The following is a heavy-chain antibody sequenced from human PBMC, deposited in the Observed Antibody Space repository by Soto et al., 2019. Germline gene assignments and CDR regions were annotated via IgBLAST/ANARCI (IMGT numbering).Heavy chain of an antibody. CDR1: GGSISSYY. CDR2: IYYSRST. V-gene: IGHV4-59*01. Sequence: LSLTCTVSGGSISSYYWSWIRQPPGKGLEWIGYIYYSRSTNYNPSLTSRVTISVDTSKNQFSLKLSSVTAADTAVYYCARTVVVTAIQRYFDYWGQGTLVTVSS. CDR3: ARTVVVTAIQRYFDY. J-gene: IGHJ4*02. D-gene: IGHD2-21*02.